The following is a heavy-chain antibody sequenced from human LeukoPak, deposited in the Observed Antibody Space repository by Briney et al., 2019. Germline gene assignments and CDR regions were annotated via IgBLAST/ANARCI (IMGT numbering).Heavy chain of an antibody. Sequence: GGSLRLSCAASGFTFSCYAMSWVRQAPGKGLEWVSYISSSSLSIYYADSVKGRFTISRDNARNSLYLQMNSLRAEDTAMYYCARDATPTQLWFRGSFDYWGLGALVTVAS. J-gene: IGHJ4*02. D-gene: IGHD5-18*01. CDR1: GFTFSCYA. CDR3: ARDATPTQLWFRGSFDY. V-gene: IGHV3-48*01. CDR2: ISSSSLSI.